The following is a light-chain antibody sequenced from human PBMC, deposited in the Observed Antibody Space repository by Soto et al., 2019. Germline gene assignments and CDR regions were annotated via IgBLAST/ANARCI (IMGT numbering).Light chain of an antibody. CDR3: LQLAT. V-gene: IGKV3-20*01. CDR2: GAS. J-gene: IGKJ1*01. CDR1: QSVSSSY. Sequence: EIVLTQSPGTLYLSPGERATLSSRASQSVSSSYLAWYQQKPGQAPRLLIYGASSRATGIPDRFSGSGSGICFTLTICCLEPGDFAVYHCLQLATFGQRTKGEIQ.